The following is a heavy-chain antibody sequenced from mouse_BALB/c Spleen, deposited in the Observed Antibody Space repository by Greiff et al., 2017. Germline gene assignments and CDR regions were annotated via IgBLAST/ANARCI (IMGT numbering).Heavy chain of an antibody. CDR3: AYMYDGDYYAMDY. CDR2: IDPANGNT. CDR1: GFNIKDTY. Sequence: VQLQQSGAELVKPGASVKLSCTASGFNIKDTYMHWVKQRPEQGLEWIGRIDPANGNTKYDPKFQGKATITADTSSNTAYLQLSSLTSEDTAVYYCAYMYDGDYYAMDYWGQGTSVTVSS. D-gene: IGHD2-14*01. V-gene: IGHV14-3*02. J-gene: IGHJ4*01.